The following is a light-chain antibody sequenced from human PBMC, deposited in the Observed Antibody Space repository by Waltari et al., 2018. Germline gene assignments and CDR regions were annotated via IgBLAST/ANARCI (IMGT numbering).Light chain of an antibody. CDR3: CSYAGGAAVV. Sequence: QSALTQPASVSGSPGQSITISCTGTISAVGSYNLVSWYQQYPGKAPKFMIYEVDKRPSGVSNRFSGSKSGNTASLTISGLQAEDEADYYCCSYAGGAAVVFGGGTRLTVL. V-gene: IGLV2-23*02. CDR2: EVD. J-gene: IGLJ2*01. CDR1: ISAVGSYNL.